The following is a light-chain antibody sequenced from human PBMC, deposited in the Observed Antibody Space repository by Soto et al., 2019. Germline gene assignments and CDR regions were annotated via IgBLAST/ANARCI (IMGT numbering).Light chain of an antibody. CDR2: DAS. V-gene: IGKV1-5*01. CDR3: QQYNSCWT. Sequence: DVEITKSTSTLSASVGDRVTITCRASQSISSWLAWYQQKPGKAPKLLIYDASSLESGVPSRFSGSGSGTEFTLTISSLQPDDFATYYCQQYNSCWTFGQGTKVDIK. CDR1: QSISSW. J-gene: IGKJ1*01.